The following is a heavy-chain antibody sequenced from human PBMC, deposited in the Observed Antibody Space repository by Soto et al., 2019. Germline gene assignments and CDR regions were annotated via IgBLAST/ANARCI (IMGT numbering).Heavy chain of an antibody. J-gene: IGHJ5*02. CDR3: ARVPNYAIFGWFDP. CDR1: GFTFSSYS. V-gene: IGHV3-48*02. D-gene: IGHD1-7*01. Sequence: PGGSLRLSCAASGFTFSSYSMNWVRQAPGKGLEWVSYISSSSSTIYYADSVKGRFTISRDNAKNSLYLQMNSLRDEDTAVYYCARVPNYAIFGWFDPWGQGTLVTVSS. CDR2: ISSSSSTI.